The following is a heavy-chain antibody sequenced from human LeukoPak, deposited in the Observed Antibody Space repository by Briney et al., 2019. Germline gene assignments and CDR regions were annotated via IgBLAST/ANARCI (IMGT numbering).Heavy chain of an antibody. V-gene: IGHV1-24*01. D-gene: IGHD2-15*01. CDR2: FDPEDGET. CDR1: GYTLTELS. Sequence: ASVKVSCKVSGYTLTELSMHWVRQAPGKGHEWMGGFDPEDGETIYAQKLQGRVTMTEDTSTDTAYMELSSLRSEDTAVYYCATENGRYCSGGSCYSKGLFDPWGQGTLVTVSS. CDR3: ATENGRYCSGGSCYSKGLFDP. J-gene: IGHJ5*02.